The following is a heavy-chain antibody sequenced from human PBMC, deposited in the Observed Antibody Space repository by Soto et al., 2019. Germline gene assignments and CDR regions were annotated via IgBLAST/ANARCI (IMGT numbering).Heavy chain of an antibody. V-gene: IGHV3-23*01. CDR1: GFTFSSYA. CDR2: ISGSGGST. J-gene: IGHJ4*01. Sequence: PGGSLRLSCAASGFTFSSYAMSWVRQAPGKGLEWVSAISGSGGSTYYADSVKGRFTISRDNSKNTLYLQMNSLRAEDTAVYYCEKERLLWFGELLDYWGHGTLVTVSS. CDR3: EKERLLWFGELLDY. D-gene: IGHD3-10*01.